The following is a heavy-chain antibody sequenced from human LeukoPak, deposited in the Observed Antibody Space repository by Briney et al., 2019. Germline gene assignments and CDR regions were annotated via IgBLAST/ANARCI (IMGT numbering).Heavy chain of an antibody. Sequence: GGSLRLSCAASGFTFSSFSMNWVRQAPGKGLEWVSSISSSSSYIYYADSVKGRFTISTDNAKNSLYLQMTSLSAEDMAVYYCARGYDSSGYPNRGAFDIWGQGTMVTVSS. V-gene: IGHV3-21*01. CDR2: ISSSSSYI. CDR3: ARGYDSSGYPNRGAFDI. J-gene: IGHJ3*02. D-gene: IGHD3-22*01. CDR1: GFTFSSFS.